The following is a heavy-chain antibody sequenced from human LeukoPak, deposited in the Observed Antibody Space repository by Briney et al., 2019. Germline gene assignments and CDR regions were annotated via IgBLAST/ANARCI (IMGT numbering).Heavy chain of an antibody. V-gene: IGHV1-2*02. D-gene: IGHD2-2*01. Sequence: GESLKISCKASGYTFTGYYMHWVRQAPGQGLEWMGWINPNSGGTNYAQKFQGRVTMTRDTSISTAYMELSRLRSDDTAVYYCAREKVAGRTLYVWGKRTTVTVSS. CDR2: INPNSGGT. CDR3: AREKVAGRTLYV. J-gene: IGHJ6*04. CDR1: GYTFTGYY.